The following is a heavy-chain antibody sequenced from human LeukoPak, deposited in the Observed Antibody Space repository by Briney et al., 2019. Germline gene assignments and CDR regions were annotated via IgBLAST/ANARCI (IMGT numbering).Heavy chain of an antibody. Sequence: PSETLSLTCTVSGGSISSYYWSWIRQPPGKGLEWIGYIYYSGSTNYNPSLKSRVTISVDTSKNQFSLKLSSVTAADTAVYYCAGDSRGQQPNDAFDIWGQGTMVTVSS. CDR2: IYYSGST. V-gene: IGHV4-59*01. D-gene: IGHD6-13*01. CDR1: GGSISSYY. J-gene: IGHJ3*02. CDR3: AGDSRGQQPNDAFDI.